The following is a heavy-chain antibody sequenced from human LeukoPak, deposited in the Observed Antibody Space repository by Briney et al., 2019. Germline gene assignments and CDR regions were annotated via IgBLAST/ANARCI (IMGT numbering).Heavy chain of an antibody. Sequence: GGSLRLSCAASGFTFSSFGMHWVRQAPGKGLEWVAVISYDGSNKYHADSVKGRFTISRDNSKNTLYRQMNSLRAADTAVYYCARRGNAYSHPYYNWGQGTLVTVSS. J-gene: IGHJ4*02. V-gene: IGHV3-30*03. CDR3: ARRGNAYSHPYYN. CDR1: GFTFSSFG. CDR2: ISYDGSNK. D-gene: IGHD3-16*01.